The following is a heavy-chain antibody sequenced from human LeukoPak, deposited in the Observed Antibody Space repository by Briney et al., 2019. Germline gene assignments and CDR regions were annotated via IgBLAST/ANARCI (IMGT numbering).Heavy chain of an antibody. CDR1: GGSISGYY. CDR2: IYYSGST. V-gene: IGHV4-59*01. Sequence: SETLSLTCTVSGGSISGYYWSWNRQPPGKGLEWIGYIYYSGSTNYNPSLKSRVTISVDTSKNQFSLKLSSVTAADTAVYYCARGGGDGYNHDNWFDPWGQGTLVTVSS. J-gene: IGHJ5*02. CDR3: ARGGGDGYNHDNWFDP. D-gene: IGHD5-24*01.